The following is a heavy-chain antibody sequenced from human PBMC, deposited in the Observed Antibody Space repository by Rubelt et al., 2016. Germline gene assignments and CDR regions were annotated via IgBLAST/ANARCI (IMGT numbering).Heavy chain of an antibody. V-gene: IGHV7-4-1*02. CDR2: INTNTGNP. J-gene: IGHJ4*02. CDR1: A. D-gene: IGHD5-18*01. CDR3: ARIPTQGYSDY. Sequence: AMNWVRQAPGQGLEWMGWINTNTGNPTYAQGFTGRFVFSLDTSVSTAYLQISSLKAEDTAVYYCARIPTQGYSDYWGQGTLVTVSS.